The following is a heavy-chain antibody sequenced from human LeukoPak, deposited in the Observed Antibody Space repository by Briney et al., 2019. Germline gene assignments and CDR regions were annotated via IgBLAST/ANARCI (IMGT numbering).Heavy chain of an antibody. D-gene: IGHD7-27*01. Sequence: GASVKVSCKASGHTFTVYYTHWVRQAPGQGLEWMGWITLNSGDTKYAQKFQGRVTMTSDTSITTAYMELSRLKFDDTAMYYCAREGELGLNDWGQGTPVTVSS. CDR1: GHTFTVYY. V-gene: IGHV1-2*02. J-gene: IGHJ4*02. CDR2: ITLNSGDT. CDR3: AREGELGLND.